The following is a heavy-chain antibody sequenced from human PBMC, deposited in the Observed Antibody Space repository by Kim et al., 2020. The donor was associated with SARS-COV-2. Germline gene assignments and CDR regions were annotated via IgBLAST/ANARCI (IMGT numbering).Heavy chain of an antibody. J-gene: IGHJ6*02. CDR3: ARASSSWYHIYYYGMDV. CDR2: ISSSSSTI. D-gene: IGHD6-13*01. V-gene: IGHV3-48*02. CDR1: GFTFSSYS. Sequence: GGSLRLSCAASGFTFSSYSMNWVRQAPGKGLEWVSYISSSSSTIYYADSVKGRFTISRDNAKNSLYLQMNSLRDEDTAVYYCARASSSWYHIYYYGMDVWCQGTTVTVSS.